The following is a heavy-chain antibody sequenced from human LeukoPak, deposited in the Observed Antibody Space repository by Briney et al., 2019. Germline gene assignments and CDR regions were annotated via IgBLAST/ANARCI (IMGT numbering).Heavy chain of an antibody. V-gene: IGHV3-21*01. D-gene: IGHD3-10*01. CDR3: ARGGGYGSGSRLDY. J-gene: IGHJ4*02. Sequence: SGGSLRLSCAASGFTFNTYSMSWVRQAPGKGLEWVSIISRASESIFYADSVKGRFTISRDNAKNSLYLQMNDLRAEDKAAYYCARGGGYGSGSRLDYWGQGTLVTVSS. CDR2: ISRASESI. CDR1: GFTFNTYS.